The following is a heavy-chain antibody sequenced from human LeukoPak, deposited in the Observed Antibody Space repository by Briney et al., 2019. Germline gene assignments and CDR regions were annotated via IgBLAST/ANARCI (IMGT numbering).Heavy chain of an antibody. CDR1: GGTFSSYA. CDR3: ARDRFLGGYYRTGYYFDY. Sequence: SVKVSRKASGGTFSSYAISWGRQAPGQGLEWMGGIIPIFGTANYAQKFQGRVTITADESTSTAYMELSSLRSEDTAVYYCARDRFLGGYYRTGYYFDYWGQGTLVTVSS. D-gene: IGHD3-22*01. J-gene: IGHJ4*02. V-gene: IGHV1-69*01. CDR2: IIPIFGTA.